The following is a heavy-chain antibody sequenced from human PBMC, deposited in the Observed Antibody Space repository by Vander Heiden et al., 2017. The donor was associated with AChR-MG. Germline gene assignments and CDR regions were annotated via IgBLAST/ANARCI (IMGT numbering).Heavy chain of an antibody. D-gene: IGHD1-1*01. CDR1: GYTFTGYY. V-gene: IGHV1-2*02. CDR3: ARGPGTTHNGNY. CDR2: INPNSGGT. Sequence: QVQLVQSGAEVTKPGASVKVSCKASGYTFTGYYMHWGRQAPGQGLEWMGWINPNSGGTNNAQKLQGRVTMTRDTSISTAYMELSRLRSDDTAVYYCARGPGTTHNGNYWGQGTLVTVSS. J-gene: IGHJ4*02.